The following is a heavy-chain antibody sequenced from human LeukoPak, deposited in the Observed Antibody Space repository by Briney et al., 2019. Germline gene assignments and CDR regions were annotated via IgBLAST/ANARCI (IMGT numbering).Heavy chain of an antibody. CDR2: ISWNSGSI. D-gene: IGHD6-13*01. CDR1: GFTFDDYA. J-gene: IGHJ4*02. CDR3: AKGAAAYYFDY. V-gene: IGHV3-9*01. Sequence: PGGSLRLSCAVSGFTFDDYAMHWVRQAPGKGLEWVSGISWNSGSIGYADSVKGRFTISRDNAKNSLYLQMNSLRAEDTALYYCAKGAAAYYFDYWGQGTLVTVSS.